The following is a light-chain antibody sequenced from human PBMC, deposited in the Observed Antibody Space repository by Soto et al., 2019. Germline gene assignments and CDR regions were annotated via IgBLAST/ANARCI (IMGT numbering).Light chain of an antibody. CDR2: GAS. J-gene: IGKJ2*01. CDR1: QTIGNS. V-gene: IGKV3-15*01. CDR3: QYLGA. Sequence: EMDMTQSPGSLSASPGQGVTLSCRAAQTIGNSLGWYQQKPGQAPRLLIYGASIRAPGIPARFSGAGSGTDFTLTITSLQPEDSATYYCQYLGAFGPGTKLEIK.